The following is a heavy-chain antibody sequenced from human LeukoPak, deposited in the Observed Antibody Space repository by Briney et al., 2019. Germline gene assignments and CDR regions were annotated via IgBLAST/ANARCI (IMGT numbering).Heavy chain of an antibody. D-gene: IGHD6-19*01. Sequence: ASVKVSCKASGYTFTSYGISWVRQAPGQGLEWMGGIIPIFGTANYAQKFQGRVTITADESTSTAYMELSSLRSEDTAVYYCARYPLDQYSSGWFDYWGQGTLVTVSS. CDR3: ARYPLDQYSSGWFDY. V-gene: IGHV1-69*13. J-gene: IGHJ4*02. CDR2: IIPIFGTA. CDR1: GYTFTSYG.